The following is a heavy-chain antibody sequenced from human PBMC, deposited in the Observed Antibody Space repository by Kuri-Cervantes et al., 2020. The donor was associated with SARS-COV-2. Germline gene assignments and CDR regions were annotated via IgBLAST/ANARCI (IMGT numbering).Heavy chain of an antibody. D-gene: IGHD6-13*01. V-gene: IGHV5-10-1*01. CDR3: ARQWAGQQLINWFDP. Sequence: KVSCKASGGTFSSYAISWVRQMPGKGLEWMGRIDPSDSYTNYSPSFQGHVTISADKSTSTAYLQWSSLKASDTAMYYCARQWAGQQLINWFDPWGQGTLVTVSS. CDR2: IDPSDSYT. CDR1: GGTFSSYA. J-gene: IGHJ5*02.